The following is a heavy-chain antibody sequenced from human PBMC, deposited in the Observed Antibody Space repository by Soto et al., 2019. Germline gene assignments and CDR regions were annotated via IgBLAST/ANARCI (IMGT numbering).Heavy chain of an antibody. J-gene: IGHJ4*02. CDR2: VYPRDSDT. CDR3: ARPPLPGYSIHFNS. D-gene: IGHD2-15*01. Sequence: GESLTISCQASGYIFIDYWIGWVRQMPGKGLEWMVIVYPRDSDTRYSPSFQGQVTISADRSTGTAFLQWRSLKASDTALYYCARPPLPGYSIHFNSWGQGTLVTAP. V-gene: IGHV5-51*01. CDR1: GYIFIDYW.